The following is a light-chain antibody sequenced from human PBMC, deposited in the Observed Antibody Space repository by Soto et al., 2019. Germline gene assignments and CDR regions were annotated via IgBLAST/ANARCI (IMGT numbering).Light chain of an antibody. V-gene: IGKV3-20*01. CDR3: QQYGSSPLT. J-gene: IGKJ4*01. Sequence: EIVLTQSPGSLSLSPGERGTLSCRASQSVSSNFLAWYQQKPGQAPRLLIYGASSRASGIPDRFSGSGSGTDFTLTISILEPEDFAVYYCQQYGSSPLTFGGGTKVDIK. CDR1: QSVSSNF. CDR2: GAS.